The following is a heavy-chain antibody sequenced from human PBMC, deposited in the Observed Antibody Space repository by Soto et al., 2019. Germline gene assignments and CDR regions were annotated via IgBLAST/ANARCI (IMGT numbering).Heavy chain of an antibody. CDR3: ARPRAKYDFWSGYYNHFDY. J-gene: IGHJ4*02. CDR2: IIPIFGTA. D-gene: IGHD3-3*01. V-gene: IGHV1-69*01. CDR1: LGTFDSYA. Sequence: QVCRKGCLGTFDSYAISWVRQAPEQGLEWMGGIIPIFGTANYAQKFQGRVTITADESTSTAYMELSSLRSEDTAVYYCARPRAKYDFWSGYYNHFDYWGQGTLVTVSA.